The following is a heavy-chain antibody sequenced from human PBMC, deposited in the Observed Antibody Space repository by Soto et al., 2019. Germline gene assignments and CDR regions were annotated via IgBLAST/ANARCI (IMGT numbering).Heavy chain of an antibody. J-gene: IGHJ6*02. D-gene: IGHD3-9*01. CDR3: ARLFGGTRYFDWSDYYGMDV. Sequence: SETLSLTCDVYGGSFSGYIWTWIRQTPGKGLQWIGQINHSGSANYNPSLKSRVTISVHTSNSQFSLELSSVTAADTAVYYCARLFGGTRYFDWSDYYGMDVWGQGTTVSVS. CDR2: INHSGSA. CDR1: GGSFSGYI. V-gene: IGHV4-34*01.